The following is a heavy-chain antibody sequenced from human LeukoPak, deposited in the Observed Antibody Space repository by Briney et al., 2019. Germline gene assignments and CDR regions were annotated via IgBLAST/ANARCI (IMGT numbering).Heavy chain of an antibody. CDR1: GGSISSSSYY. D-gene: IGHD3-3*01. J-gene: IGHJ3*02. CDR2: IYYSGST. Sequence: SETLSLTCTVSGGSISSSSYYWGWIRQPPGKGLEWIGSIYYSGSTYYNASLKSRVTISVDTSKNQFSLKLSSVTAADTAVYYCARILNFWSGYYAFDIWGQGTMVTVSS. CDR3: ARILNFWSGYYAFDI. V-gene: IGHV4-39*01.